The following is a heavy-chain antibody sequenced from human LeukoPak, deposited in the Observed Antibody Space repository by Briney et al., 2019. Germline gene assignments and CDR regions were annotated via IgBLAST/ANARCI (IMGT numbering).Heavy chain of an antibody. J-gene: IGHJ4*02. CDR1: GFTFSSYG. CDR2: IWYDGSNK. V-gene: IGHV3-33*01. Sequence: GGSLRLSCTASGFTFSSYGRHWVRQAPGKGLEWVAVIWYDGSNKYYADSVKGRITISRDNSKNTLYLQMNSLRAEYTAVYYCARAVCGGDCYLYYWGRGTLVTVSS. CDR3: ARAVCGGDCYLYY. D-gene: IGHD2-21*02.